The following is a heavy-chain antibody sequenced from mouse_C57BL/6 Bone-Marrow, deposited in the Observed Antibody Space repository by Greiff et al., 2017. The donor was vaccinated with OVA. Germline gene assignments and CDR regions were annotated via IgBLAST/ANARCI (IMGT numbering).Heavy chain of an antibody. J-gene: IGHJ4*01. CDR2: IYPRDGST. CDR3: AKGETAQATFYAMDY. Sequence: QVQLQQSGPELVKPGASVKLSCKASGYTFTSYDINWVKQRPGQGLEWIGWIYPRDGSTKYNEKFKGKATLTVDTSSSTAYMELHSLTSEDSAVYVCAKGETAQATFYAMDYWGQGTSVTVSS. CDR1: GYTFTSYD. D-gene: IGHD3-2*02. V-gene: IGHV1-85*01.